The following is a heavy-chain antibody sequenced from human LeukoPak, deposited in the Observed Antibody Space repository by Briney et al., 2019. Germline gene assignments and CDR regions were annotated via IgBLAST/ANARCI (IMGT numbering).Heavy chain of an antibody. CDR3: ARERGLGYFDY. Sequence: GGSLRLSCAASGFTFSTYAMSWVRQAPGKGLEWVSTISGSGGTTNYADSVKGRFTISRDNSKNTLYLQMNSLRAEDTAVYYCARERGLGYFDYWGQGTLVTVSS. V-gene: IGHV3-23*01. CDR2: ISGSGGTT. J-gene: IGHJ4*02. D-gene: IGHD6-13*01. CDR1: GFTFSTYA.